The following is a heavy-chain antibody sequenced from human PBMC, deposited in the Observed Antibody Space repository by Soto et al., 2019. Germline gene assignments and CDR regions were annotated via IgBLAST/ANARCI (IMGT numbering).Heavy chain of an antibody. CDR1: GGSVSSGSYY. Sequence: QVQLQESGPGLVKPSETLSLTCTVSGGSVSSGSYYWSWIRQPPGKGLEWIGYIYYSGSTNYNPSPQRRGTKSVGTSKNPFSPKLSSVTAADTAVYYWAGVVTTNFGWSDFDYWGQGTLVTVSS. D-gene: IGHD3-22*01. V-gene: IGHV4-61*01. CDR3: AGVVTTNFGWSDFDY. CDR2: IYYSGST. J-gene: IGHJ4*02.